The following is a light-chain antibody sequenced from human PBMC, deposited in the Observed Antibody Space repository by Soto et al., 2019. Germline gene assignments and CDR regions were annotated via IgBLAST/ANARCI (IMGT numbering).Light chain of an antibody. CDR2: WAS. J-gene: IGKJ4*01. CDR3: QQYYSTPLT. CDR1: QSVLYSSNNKDY. V-gene: IGKV4-1*01. Sequence: DIVMTQSPDSLAVSLGEGATINCMSSQSVLYSSNNKDYLAWYQQTKGQTPKMLSYWASTRESGVPDRFSGSGSGTDFALPISSLQAEDVSVYYCQQYYSTPLTFGGGTKVDI.